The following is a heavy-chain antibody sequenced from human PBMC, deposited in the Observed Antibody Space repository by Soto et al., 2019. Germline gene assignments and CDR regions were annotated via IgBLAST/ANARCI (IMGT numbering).Heavy chain of an antibody. Sequence: GRSLRLSCAASGFSFSYYAMSWVRQAPGKGLEWVSTISDSGISTYYADSVKGRFTISRDNSKNTLYLQMSSLRAEDTALYYCAKVPFVGWEVRESDYWGQGTLVTVSS. D-gene: IGHD1-26*01. CDR1: GFSFSYYA. J-gene: IGHJ4*02. V-gene: IGHV3-23*01. CDR2: ISDSGIST. CDR3: AKVPFVGWEVRESDY.